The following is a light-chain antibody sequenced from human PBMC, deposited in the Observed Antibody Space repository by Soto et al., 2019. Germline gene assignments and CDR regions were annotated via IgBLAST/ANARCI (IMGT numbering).Light chain of an antibody. V-gene: IGLV2-11*01. CDR3: CSYARNYVYV. CDR2: DVT. Sequence: QSVLTQPRSVSGSPGQSVTISCTGSSSDVGGYDFVSWYQQHPGKAPKLLIYDVTKRPSGVPDRFSASKSGNTASLTISGLQSGDEDVYFCCSYARNYVYVFGTGTKLTVL. CDR1: SSDVGGYDF. J-gene: IGLJ1*01.